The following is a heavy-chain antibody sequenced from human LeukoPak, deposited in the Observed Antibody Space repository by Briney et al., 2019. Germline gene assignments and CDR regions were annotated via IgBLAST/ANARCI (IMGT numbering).Heavy chain of an antibody. J-gene: IGHJ3*02. V-gene: IGHV4-39*01. D-gene: IGHD6-19*01. Sequence: SETLSLTCTVSGGSISSSSYYWGWIRQPPGKGLEWIGSIYYSGSTYYNPSLKSRVTISVDTSKNQFPLKLSSVTAADTAVYYCARHSHSSGWYLYAFDIWGQGTMVTVSS. CDR1: GGSISSSSYY. CDR2: IYYSGST. CDR3: ARHSHSSGWYLYAFDI.